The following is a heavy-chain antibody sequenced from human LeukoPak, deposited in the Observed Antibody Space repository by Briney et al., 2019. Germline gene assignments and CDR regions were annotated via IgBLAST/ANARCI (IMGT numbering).Heavy chain of an antibody. D-gene: IGHD2-21*01. J-gene: IGHJ6*03. CDR3: AKGASILLGYMDV. CDR1: GFTFSSYA. V-gene: IGHV3-23*01. CDR2: IRGSGGST. Sequence: GVSLRLSCAASGFTFSSYAMSWVRQAPGKGLEWVSAIRGSGGSTYYADSVKGRFTISRDNSKNTLYLQMNSLRAEDTAVYYCAKGASILLGYMDVWGKGTTVTVSS.